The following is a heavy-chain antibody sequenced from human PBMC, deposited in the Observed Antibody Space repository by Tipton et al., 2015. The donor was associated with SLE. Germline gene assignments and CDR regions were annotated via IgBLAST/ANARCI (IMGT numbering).Heavy chain of an antibody. J-gene: IGHJ5*02. D-gene: IGHD3-16*01. CDR2: ICYSGST. Sequence: TLSLTCTVSGGSISSYYWSWIRQPPGKGLEWIGYICYSGSTNYNPSLKSRVTISVDTSKNQFSLKLSSVTAADTAVYYCARGGWFDPWGQGTLVTVSS. V-gene: IGHV4-59*08. CDR1: GGSISSYY. CDR3: ARGGWFDP.